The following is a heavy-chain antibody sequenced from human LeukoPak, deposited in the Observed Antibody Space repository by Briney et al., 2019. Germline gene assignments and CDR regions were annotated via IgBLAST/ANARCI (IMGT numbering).Heavy chain of an antibody. CDR2: IYHSGST. J-gene: IGHJ3*02. V-gene: IGHV4-4*02. CDR3: ARDKREPRYAFDI. CDR1: GGSISSSNW. Sequence: SETLSLTCAVSGGSISSSNWWSWIRQPSGKGLEWIGEIYHSGSTNCNPSLKSRVTISVDKSKTQFSLKLSSVTAADTAVYYCARDKREPRYAFDIWGQGTMVTVSS. D-gene: IGHD1-26*01.